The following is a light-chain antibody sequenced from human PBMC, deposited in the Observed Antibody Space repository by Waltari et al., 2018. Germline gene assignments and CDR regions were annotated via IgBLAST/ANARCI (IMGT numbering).Light chain of an antibody. CDR2: DGS. Sequence: DIQVTQSPSSLSASTGDRVTITCQASQAIRNYLNSYQQKPGKAPKLLIYDGSNLETGVPSRFSGSGSGTDFSFTISSLQPEDIATYYCQLFDDPPSYTFGQGTKVEMK. V-gene: IGKV1-33*01. CDR3: QLFDDPPSYT. CDR1: QAIRNY. J-gene: IGKJ2*01.